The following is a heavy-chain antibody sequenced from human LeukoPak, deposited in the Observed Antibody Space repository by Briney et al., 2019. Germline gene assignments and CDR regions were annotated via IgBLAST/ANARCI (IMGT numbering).Heavy chain of an antibody. V-gene: IGHV1-24*01. D-gene: IGHD3-10*01. J-gene: IGHJ5*02. Sequence: ASVKVSCKVSGYTLIELSMHWVRQAPGKGLEWMGGFDPEDGETIYAQKFQGRVTMTEDTSTDTAYMELSSLRSEDTAVYYCATARMVRGVISWFDPWGQGTLVTVSS. CDR2: FDPEDGET. CDR1: GYTLIELS. CDR3: ATARMVRGVISWFDP.